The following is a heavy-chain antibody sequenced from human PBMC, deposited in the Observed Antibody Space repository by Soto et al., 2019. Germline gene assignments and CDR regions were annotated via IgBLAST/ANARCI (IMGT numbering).Heavy chain of an antibody. CDR2: IYYSGST. V-gene: IGHV4-39*07. CDR3: ASALYCSGGSCSFDP. CDR1: GGSVSSSDYH. D-gene: IGHD2-15*01. J-gene: IGHJ5*02. Sequence: SETLSLTCTVSGGSVSSSDYHWGWIRQPPGKGLEWIGTIYYSGSTYYNPSLKSRVTISIDTSKNQFSLRLTSVTAADTAVYYCASALYCSGGSCSFDPWGQGTLVTVSS.